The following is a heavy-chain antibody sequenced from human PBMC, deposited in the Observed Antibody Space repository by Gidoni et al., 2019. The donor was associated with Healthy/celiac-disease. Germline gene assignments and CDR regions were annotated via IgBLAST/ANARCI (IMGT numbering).Heavy chain of an antibody. J-gene: IGHJ4*02. CDR3: ALSTGYGSGSSY. Sequence: EVQLLESGGGLVQPGGSLRLYCAASGLTFSSYAMGWVRQAPGKGLEWVSAIGGSGGSTYYADSVKGRFTISRDNSKNTLYLQMNSLRAEDTAVYSCALSTGYGSGSSYWGQGTLVTVSS. CDR2: IGGSGGST. CDR1: GLTFSSYA. D-gene: IGHD3-10*01. V-gene: IGHV3-23*01.